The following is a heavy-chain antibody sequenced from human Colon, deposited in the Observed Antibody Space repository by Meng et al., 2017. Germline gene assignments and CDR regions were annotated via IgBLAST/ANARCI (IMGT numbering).Heavy chain of an antibody. Sequence: QVQIQQGGAGLLKPSETLSLTCAVSGGSFSGFYWSWIRQPPGKGLEWIGYIYYTGSTNYNPSLKSRVTISVDTSKNQFSLKLSSVTAADTAVYYCARGPLDYWGQGTLVTVSS. CDR3: ARGPLDY. V-gene: IGHV4-34*02. CDR2: IYYTGST. J-gene: IGHJ4*02. CDR1: GGSFSGFY.